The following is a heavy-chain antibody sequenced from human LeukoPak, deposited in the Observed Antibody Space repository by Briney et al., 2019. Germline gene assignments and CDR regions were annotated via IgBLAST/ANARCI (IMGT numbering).Heavy chain of an antibody. CDR3: ARGVGYDFWRGYLN. CDR2: ISSSSSYI. J-gene: IGHJ4*02. V-gene: IGHV3-21*01. CDR1: GFTFSSYS. D-gene: IGHD3-3*01. Sequence: GGSLRLSCAASGFTFSSYSMNWVRQAPGKGLEWVSSISSSSSYIYYADSVKGRFTISRDNAKNSLYLQMNSLRAEDTAVYYCARGVGYDFWRGYLNWGQGTLVTVSS.